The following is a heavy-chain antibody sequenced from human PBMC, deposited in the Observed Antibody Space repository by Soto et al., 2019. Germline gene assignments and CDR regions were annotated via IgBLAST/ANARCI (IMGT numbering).Heavy chain of an antibody. CDR3: ARGGDYNWNYVRWFDP. D-gene: IGHD1-7*01. J-gene: IGHJ5*02. Sequence: SETLSLTCTVSGGSISTGGYYWNWIRQHPGKGLEWIGYIYYSGSTYYNPSLKSRVTISVDTSKNQFSLKLSSVTAADTAVYYCARGGDYNWNYVRWFDPWGQGTLVTVSS. CDR2: IYYSGST. V-gene: IGHV4-31*03. CDR1: GGSISTGGYY.